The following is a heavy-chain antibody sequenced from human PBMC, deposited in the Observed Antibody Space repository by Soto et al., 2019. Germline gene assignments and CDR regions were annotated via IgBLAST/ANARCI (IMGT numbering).Heavy chain of an antibody. CDR2: IPQDGVDG. V-gene: IGHV3-7*03. J-gene: IGHJ6*02. CDR1: GFTFSMYS. D-gene: IGHD2-21*02. Sequence: DVKLVESGGGLVQPGDSQRLSCEVSGFTFSMYSMSWVRQSPGKGLEWVAKIPQDGVDGHYADSVKGRFTISRDNGKNSLYLQLNNLRAEDTAVYYCARDHLILPAHDFFYGSDVWGRGATVTVSS. CDR3: ARDHLILPAHDFFYGSDV.